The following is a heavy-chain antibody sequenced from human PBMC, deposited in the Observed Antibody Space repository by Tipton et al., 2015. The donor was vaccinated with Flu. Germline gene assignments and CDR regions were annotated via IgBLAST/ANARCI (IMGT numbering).Heavy chain of an antibody. D-gene: IGHD3-16*01. CDR2: ISYDGSNK. Sequence: SLRLSCAASEFTFSGYAMHWVRQAPGEGLQWVAVISYDGSNKYYADSVKGRFTISRDNSKNTLYLQMNSLRPEDSAVYYCARGEQRDYVWESSDFDYWGQGILVTVSS. CDR1: EFTFSGYA. CDR3: ARGEQRDYVWESSDFDY. J-gene: IGHJ4*02. V-gene: IGHV3-30-3*01.